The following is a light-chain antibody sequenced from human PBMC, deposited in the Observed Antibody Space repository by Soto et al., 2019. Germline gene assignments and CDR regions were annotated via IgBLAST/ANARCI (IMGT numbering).Light chain of an antibody. CDR3: QQYGSSLLS. V-gene: IGKV3-20*01. CDR2: GAS. Sequence: EIVLTQSPGTLSLSPGERATLSCRASQSVSSSYLAGYQQKPGQAPRLLIYGASSRATGTPDRFSGSGSGTDFTLTISRREPEDFAVYCCQQYGSSLLSFGPGTKVDIK. CDR1: QSVSSSY. J-gene: IGKJ3*01.